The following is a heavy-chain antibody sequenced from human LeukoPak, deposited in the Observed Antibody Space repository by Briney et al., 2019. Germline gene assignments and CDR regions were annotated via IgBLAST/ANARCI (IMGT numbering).Heavy chain of an antibody. D-gene: IGHD6-13*01. J-gene: IGHJ1*01. CDR1: GGSISSGSYY. Sequence: SQTLSLTCTVSGGSISSGSYYWSWIRQPAGKGLEWIGRIYTSGSTNYNPSLKSRVTISVDTSKNQFSLKLSSVTAADTAVYYCARGLAAAGIMDAEYFQHWGQGTLVTVSS. V-gene: IGHV4-61*02. CDR2: IYTSGST. CDR3: ARGLAAAGIMDAEYFQH.